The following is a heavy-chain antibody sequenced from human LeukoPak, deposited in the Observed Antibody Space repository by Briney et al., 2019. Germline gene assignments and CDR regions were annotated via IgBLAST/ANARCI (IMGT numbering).Heavy chain of an antibody. CDR3: ARHQTKGGIVACNY. D-gene: IGHD5-12*01. CDR2: IYYSGST. Sequence: SETLSLTCTVSGGSISSSSYYWGWIRPPPGKGLEWIGSIYYSGSTYCNPSLKSRVTISVDTSKNQFSLKLSSVTAADTAVYYCARHQTKGGIVACNYWGQGTLVTVSS. V-gene: IGHV4-39*01. CDR1: GGSISSSSYY. J-gene: IGHJ4*02.